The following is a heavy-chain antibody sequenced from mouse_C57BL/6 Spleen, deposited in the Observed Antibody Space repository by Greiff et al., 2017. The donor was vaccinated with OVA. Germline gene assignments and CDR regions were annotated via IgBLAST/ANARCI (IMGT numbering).Heavy chain of an antibody. CDR3: ARHDYGSRGGVFDV. V-gene: IGHV5-6*01. Sequence: EVQLVESGGDLVKPGGSLKLSCAASGFTFSSYGMSWVRQTPDKRLEWVATISSGGSYTYYPDSVKGRFTISRDNAKNTLYLQMSSLKSEDTAMYYCARHDYGSRGGVFDVWGTGTTVTVSS. D-gene: IGHD1-1*01. J-gene: IGHJ1*03. CDR2: ISSGGSYT. CDR1: GFTFSSYG.